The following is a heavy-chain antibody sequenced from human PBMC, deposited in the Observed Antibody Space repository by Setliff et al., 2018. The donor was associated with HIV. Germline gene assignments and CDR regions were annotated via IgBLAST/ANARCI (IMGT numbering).Heavy chain of an antibody. CDR1: GGSISSYY. CDR3: ARGLSFYDPGGFDY. D-gene: IGHD3-22*01. CDR2: IYYSGST. V-gene: IGHV4-59*08. J-gene: IGHJ4*02. Sequence: PSETLSLTCTVSGGSISSYYWSWIRQPPGKGLEWIGYIYYSGSTNYNPSLKSRVTISVDTSKNHFSLKLSSVTAADTAVYYCARGLSFYDPGGFDYWGQGTLVTVSS.